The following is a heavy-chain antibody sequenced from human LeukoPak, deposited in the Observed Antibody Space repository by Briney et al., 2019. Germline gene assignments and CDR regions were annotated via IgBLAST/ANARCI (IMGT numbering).Heavy chain of an antibody. V-gene: IGHV4-34*01. D-gene: IGHD5-12*01. CDR3: ARGGRGYSGYVRY. CDR2: INHSGST. Sequence: KSSETLSLTCAVYGGSFSGYYWRWIRQPPGKGLEWIGEINHSGSTNYNPSLKSRVTISVDTSKNQFSLKLSSVTAADTAVYYCARGGRGYSGYVRYWGQGTLVTVSS. J-gene: IGHJ4*02. CDR1: GGSFSGYY.